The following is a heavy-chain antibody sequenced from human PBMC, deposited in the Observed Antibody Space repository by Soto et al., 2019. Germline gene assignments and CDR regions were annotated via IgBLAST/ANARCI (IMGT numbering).Heavy chain of an antibody. Sequence: EAQLVESGGALVKPGGSLRLSCAASGITFSNAWMNWVRQAPGKGLEWVGRVRSKTHGGTTDYAAPVKGRFTISRDDSKNTLYLQMKSLKTEDTAVYYCTTTKWDYGMDVWGQGTTVIVSS. CDR2: VRSKTHGGTT. J-gene: IGHJ6*02. CDR3: TTTKWDYGMDV. V-gene: IGHV3-15*07. D-gene: IGHD1-26*01. CDR1: GITFSNAW.